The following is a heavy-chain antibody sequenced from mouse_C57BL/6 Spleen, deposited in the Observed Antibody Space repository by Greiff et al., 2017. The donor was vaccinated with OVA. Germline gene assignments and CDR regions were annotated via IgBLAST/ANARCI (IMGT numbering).Heavy chain of an antibody. J-gene: IGHJ4*01. D-gene: IGHD2-5*01. CDR3: ARLVTDDYARDY. Sequence: EVMLVESGGGLVKPGGSLKLSCAASGFTFSSYTMSWVRQTPEKRLEWVATISGGGGNTYYPDSVKGRFTISRDNAKNTLYLQMSSLRSEDTALYYCARLVTDDYARDYWGQGTSVTVSS. V-gene: IGHV5-9*01. CDR1: GFTFSSYT. CDR2: ISGGGGNT.